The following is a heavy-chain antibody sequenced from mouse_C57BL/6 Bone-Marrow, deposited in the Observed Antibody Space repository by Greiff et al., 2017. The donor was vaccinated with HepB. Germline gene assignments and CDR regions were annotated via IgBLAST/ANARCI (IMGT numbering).Heavy chain of an antibody. CDR3: AAVVARDYWYFDV. CDR1: GYAFTNYL. CDR2: INPGSGGT. J-gene: IGHJ1*03. Sequence: QVQLQQSGAELVRPGTSVKVSCKASGYAFTNYLIEWVKQRPGQGLEWIGVINPGSGGTNYNEKFKGKATLTADKYSSTAYMQLSSRTSEYSAGYFCAAVVARDYWYFDVWGTGTTVTVSS. D-gene: IGHD1-1*01. V-gene: IGHV1-54*01.